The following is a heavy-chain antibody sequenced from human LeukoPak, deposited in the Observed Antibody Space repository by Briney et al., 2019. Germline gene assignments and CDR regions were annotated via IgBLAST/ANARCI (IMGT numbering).Heavy chain of an antibody. CDR3: AKDLAAVPGNKYFAY. V-gene: IGHV3-23*01. D-gene: IGHD6-19*01. J-gene: IGHJ4*02. Sequence: GGSLRLSCAASGFTFSTYDMTWVRQAPGKGLEWVSSISGSGGSTYYADSVKGRFTTSRDNSKNTLYLQMKGLRAEDTAVYYCAKDLAAVPGNKYFAYWGQGTLVTVSS. CDR1: GFTFSTYD. CDR2: ISGSGGST.